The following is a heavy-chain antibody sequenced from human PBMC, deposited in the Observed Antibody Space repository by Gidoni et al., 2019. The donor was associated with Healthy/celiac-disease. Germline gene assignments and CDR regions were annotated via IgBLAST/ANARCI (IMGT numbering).Heavy chain of an antibody. Sequence: QLQLQESGPGLVKPSETLSLTCTVSGGSISSSSYYWGWIRQPPGKGLEWIGSIYYSGSTYYNPSLKSRVTISVDTSKNQFSLKLSSVTAADTAVYYCARAVSSSGWSPDFDYWGQGTLVTVSS. CDR1: GGSISSSSYY. D-gene: IGHD6-19*01. J-gene: IGHJ4*02. CDR3: ARAVSSSGWSPDFDY. V-gene: IGHV4-39*07. CDR2: IYYSGST.